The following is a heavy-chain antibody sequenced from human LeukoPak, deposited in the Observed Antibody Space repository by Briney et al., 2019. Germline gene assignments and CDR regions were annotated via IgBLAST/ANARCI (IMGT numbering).Heavy chain of an antibody. CDR2: INHSGST. V-gene: IGHV4-34*01. CDR1: GGSFSGYY. D-gene: IGHD6-13*01. J-gene: IGHJ4*02. Sequence: KPSETLSLTCAVYGGSFSGYYWSWIRQPPGKGLEWIGEINHSGSTNYNPSLKSRVTISVDTSKNQFSLKLSSVTAADTAVYYCARGPAAGFDYWGQGTLVTVSS. CDR3: ARGPAAGFDY.